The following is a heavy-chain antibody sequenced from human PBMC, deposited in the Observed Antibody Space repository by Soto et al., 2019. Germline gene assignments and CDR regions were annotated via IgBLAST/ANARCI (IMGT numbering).Heavy chain of an antibody. CDR2: IYYSGST. CDR3: ARDYGDPYFDY. V-gene: IGHV4-59*01. Sequence: QVQLQESGPGLVKPSETLSLTCTVSGGSISSYYWSWIRQPPGKGLEWIGYIYYSGSTNYNPSLKSRVTISVDTAQNQFSLKLSSVTAADTAVYYCARDYGDPYFDYWGQGTLVTVSS. J-gene: IGHJ4*02. CDR1: GGSISSYY. D-gene: IGHD4-17*01.